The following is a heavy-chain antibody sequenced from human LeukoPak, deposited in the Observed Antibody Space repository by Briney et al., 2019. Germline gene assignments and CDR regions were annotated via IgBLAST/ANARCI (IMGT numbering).Heavy chain of an antibody. CDR1: GFPFSTYS. D-gene: IGHD4-17*01. V-gene: IGHV3-48*02. Sequence: GGSLRLSCAASGFPFSTYSMHWVRQAPGKGLEWVSYSSSSGRAIYYADSVRGRFTTSRDNTKNSMFLQMDSLRDEDTAVYYCARDKGNDYGSYDNWGQGTLVTVSS. CDR3: ARDKGNDYGSYDN. J-gene: IGHJ4*02. CDR2: SSSSGRAI.